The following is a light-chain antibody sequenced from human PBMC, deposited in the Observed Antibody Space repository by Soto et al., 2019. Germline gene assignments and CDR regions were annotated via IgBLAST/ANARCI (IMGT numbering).Light chain of an antibody. CDR3: CSYADGRIYL. CDR2: EVR. CDR1: SSDIGGYDY. V-gene: IGLV2-14*01. Sequence: QSALTQPASVSGSPGQSITISCTGTSSDIGGYDYVSWYKQRPGRAPKLMIYEVRYRPSGVSNRFSGSKSGNTDSLTISGLQAEDEGDYYCCSYADGRIYLFGTGKKGTVL. J-gene: IGLJ1*01.